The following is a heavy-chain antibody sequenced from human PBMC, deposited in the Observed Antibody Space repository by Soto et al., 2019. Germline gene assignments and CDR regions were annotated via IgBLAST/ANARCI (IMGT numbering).Heavy chain of an antibody. V-gene: IGHV3-23*01. D-gene: IGHD2-15*01. CDR2: ISGSGGST. CDR3: AKDGRDGGEYGVRKRTYLYYYYGMDV. J-gene: IGHJ6*02. Sequence: GGSLRLSCAASGFTFSSYAMSWVRQAPGKGLEWVSAISGSGGSTYYADSVKGRFTISRDNSKNTLYLQMNSLRAEDTAVYYCAKDGRDGGEYGVRKRTYLYYYYGMDVWGQGTTVTVSS. CDR1: GFTFSSYA.